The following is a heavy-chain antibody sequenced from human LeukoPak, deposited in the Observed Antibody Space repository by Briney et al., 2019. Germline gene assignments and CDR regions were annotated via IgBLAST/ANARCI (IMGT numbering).Heavy chain of an antibody. V-gene: IGHV4-30-2*01. D-gene: IGHD4-23*01. CDR3: ARAAGGKPATFDY. CDR1: GGSISSGGYS. Sequence: SQTLSLTCAGSGGSISSGGYSWSWIRQPPGEGLEWIGYIYHSGSTYYNPSLKSRVTISVDRSKNQFSLKLSSVTAADTAVYYCARAAGGKPATFDYWGQGTLVTVSS. CDR2: IYHSGST. J-gene: IGHJ4*02.